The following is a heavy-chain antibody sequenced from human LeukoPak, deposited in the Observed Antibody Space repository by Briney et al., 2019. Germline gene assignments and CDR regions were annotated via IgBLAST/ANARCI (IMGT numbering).Heavy chain of an antibody. V-gene: IGHV4-59*08. J-gene: IGHJ4*02. CDR3: ARLSTLKYYFDY. D-gene: IGHD2/OR15-2a*01. CDR2: IYYSGST. Sequence: SETLSLTCNVSGGSMSSYYWSWIRQPPGKGLEWIGYIYYSGSTNYNPSLESRVTISVDTPKNQFSLKLSSVTAADTAVYYCARLSTLKYYFDYWGQGTLVTVSS. CDR1: GGSMSSYY.